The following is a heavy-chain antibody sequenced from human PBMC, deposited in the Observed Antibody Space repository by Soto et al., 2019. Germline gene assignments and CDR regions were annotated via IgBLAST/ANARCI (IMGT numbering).Heavy chain of an antibody. CDR2: IYHSGST. CDR1: GGSISSGGYS. J-gene: IGHJ5*02. D-gene: IGHD1-7*01. V-gene: IGHV4-30-2*01. Sequence: PSETLSLTCAVSGGSISSGGYSWSWIRQPPGKGLEWIGYIYHSGSTYYNPSLKSRVTISVDRSKNQFSLKLSSVTAADTAVYYCAGTTQNWFDPWGQGTLVTVS. CDR3: AGTTQNWFDP.